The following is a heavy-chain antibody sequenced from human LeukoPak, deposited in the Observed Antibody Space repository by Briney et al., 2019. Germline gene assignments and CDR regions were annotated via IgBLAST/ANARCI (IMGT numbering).Heavy chain of an antibody. V-gene: IGHV3-30*18. CDR1: GFTFSSYG. Sequence: PGGSLRLSCAASGFTFSSYGMHWVRQAPGKGLEWVAVISYDGSNKYYADSVKGRFTISRDNSKNTLYLQMNSLRAEDTAVYYCAKGGALICSSTSCEHLGYWGQGTLVTVSS. CDR3: AKGGALICSSTSCEHLGY. CDR2: ISYDGSNK. D-gene: IGHD2-2*01. J-gene: IGHJ4*02.